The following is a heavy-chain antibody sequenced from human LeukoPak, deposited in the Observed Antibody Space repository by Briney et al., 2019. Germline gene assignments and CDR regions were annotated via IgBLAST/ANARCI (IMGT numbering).Heavy chain of an antibody. Sequence: GGSLRLSCAASAFTFSSFWMSWVRQAPGKRLEWVANIKQDGSEKYYVDSVKGRFTISRDNAKNSLYLKMGSLRAEDTAVYYCTSRGGSYPDYWGQGTLVTVSS. CDR1: AFTFSSFW. V-gene: IGHV3-7*01. J-gene: IGHJ4*02. CDR2: IKQDGSEK. CDR3: TSRGGSYPDY. D-gene: IGHD1-26*01.